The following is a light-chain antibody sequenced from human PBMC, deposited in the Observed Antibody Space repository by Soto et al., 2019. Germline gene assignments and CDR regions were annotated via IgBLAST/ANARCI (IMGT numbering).Light chain of an antibody. CDR3: QHRSNWLA. CDR2: DAS. Sequence: EIVMTQSPATLSVSPGERAPLSCRASQSVSSYLAWYQQKPGQAPRLLIYDASNRATGIPARFSGSGSGTDFTLTITSLEPEDFAVYYCQHRSNWLAFGGGTKVDIK. CDR1: QSVSSY. J-gene: IGKJ4*01. V-gene: IGKV3-11*01.